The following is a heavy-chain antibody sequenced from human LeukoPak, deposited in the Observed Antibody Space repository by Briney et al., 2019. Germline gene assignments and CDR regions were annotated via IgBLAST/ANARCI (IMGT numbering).Heavy chain of an antibody. J-gene: IGHJ5*02. CDR2: ISAYNGNT. Sequence: ASVKVSCKASGYTFTSYGISWVRQAPGQGLEWMGWISAYNGNTNYAQKLQGRVTMTTDTSTSTAYMELRSLSSDDTAVYYCARSYSSGSTSRWDPTGTWFDPWGQGTLVTVSS. CDR1: GYTFTSYG. CDR3: ARSYSSGSTSRWDPTGTWFDP. V-gene: IGHV1-18*01. D-gene: IGHD2-2*01.